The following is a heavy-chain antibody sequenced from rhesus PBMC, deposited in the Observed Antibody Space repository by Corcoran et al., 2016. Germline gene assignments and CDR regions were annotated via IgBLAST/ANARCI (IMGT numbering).Heavy chain of an antibody. Sequence: WVRQASGKGLAWVGRIRSKSNNYETGYAASVKGRFTISRDDSKNTAYLQMNSLKTEDTAVYYCARLWTGYSSFDYWGQGVLVTVSS. V-gene: IGHV3-118*01. CDR2: IRSKSNNYET. CDR3: ARLWTGYSSFDY. D-gene: IGHD3-3*01. J-gene: IGHJ4*01.